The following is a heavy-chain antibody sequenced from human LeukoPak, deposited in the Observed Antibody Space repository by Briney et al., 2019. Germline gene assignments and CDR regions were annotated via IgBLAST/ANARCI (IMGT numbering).Heavy chain of an antibody. Sequence: PGGSLRLSCAASGFTFSSYGMHWVRQAPGKGLEWVAFIRYDGSNKYYADSVKGRFTISRDNSKNTLYLQMNSLRAEDTAVYYCVGNYYGAFDIWGQGTMVTVSS. CDR1: GFTFSSYG. J-gene: IGHJ3*02. CDR3: VGNYYGAFDI. V-gene: IGHV3-30*02. D-gene: IGHD1-26*01. CDR2: IRYDGSNK.